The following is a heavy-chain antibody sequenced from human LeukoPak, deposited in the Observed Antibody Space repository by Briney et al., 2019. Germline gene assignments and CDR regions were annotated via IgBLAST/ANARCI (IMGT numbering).Heavy chain of an antibody. CDR2: FDPEDGET. CDR3: ARDGELYSGSKGLFDI. Sequence: ASVKVSCKVSGYTLTELSMHWVRQAPGKGLEWMGGFDPEDGETIYAQKFQGRVTLTTDTSTSTAYMELRSLRSDDTAVYYCARDGELYSGSKGLFDIWGQGTMVTVSS. J-gene: IGHJ3*02. V-gene: IGHV1-24*01. CDR1: GYTLTELS. D-gene: IGHD1-26*01.